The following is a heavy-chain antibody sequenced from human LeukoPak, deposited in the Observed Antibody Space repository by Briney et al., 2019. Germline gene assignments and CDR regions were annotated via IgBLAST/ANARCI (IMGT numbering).Heavy chain of an antibody. J-gene: IGHJ4*02. Sequence: GGSLRLSCAASGFTFSSYGMHWVRQAPGKGLEWVTVISYDGRSIYYADSVRGRFTISRDNAKNTLYLQMNSLRAEDTAIYYCARGTYGFGHWGQGTLVTVSS. CDR2: ISYDGRSI. CDR3: ARGTYGFGH. V-gene: IGHV3-30*03. D-gene: IGHD3-10*01. CDR1: GFTFSSYG.